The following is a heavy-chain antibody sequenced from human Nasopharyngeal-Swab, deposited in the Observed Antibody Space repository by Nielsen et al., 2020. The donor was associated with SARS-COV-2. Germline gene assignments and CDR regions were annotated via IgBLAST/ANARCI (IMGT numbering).Heavy chain of an antibody. D-gene: IGHD2-21*01. J-gene: IGHJ6*02. V-gene: IGHV4-34*01. CDR3: ARAGDIRYYYYGMDV. CDR2: INHSGST. Sequence: WIRQSPGKGLGWIGEINHSGSTNYNPSLKSRVTISVDTSKNQFSLKLSSVTAADTAVYYCARAGDIRYYYYGMDVWGQGTTVTVSS.